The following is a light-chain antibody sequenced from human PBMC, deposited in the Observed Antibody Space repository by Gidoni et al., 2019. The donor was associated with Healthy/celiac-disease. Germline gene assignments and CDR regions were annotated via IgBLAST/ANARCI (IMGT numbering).Light chain of an antibody. CDR2: KAS. Sequence: DIQMTQSPSTLSASVGDRVTITCRASQSISSWLAWYQQKPGEAPKLLIYKASSLESGVPSRFSGSGSGTECTLTISSLQPDDFATYYCQQYNSYSPLTFGQGTKVEIK. J-gene: IGKJ1*01. CDR1: QSISSW. V-gene: IGKV1-5*03. CDR3: QQYNSYSPLT.